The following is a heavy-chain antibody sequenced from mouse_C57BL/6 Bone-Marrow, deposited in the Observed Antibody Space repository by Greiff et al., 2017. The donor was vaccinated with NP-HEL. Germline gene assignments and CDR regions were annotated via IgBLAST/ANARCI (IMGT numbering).Heavy chain of an antibody. CDR2: IDPENGDT. CDR3: TTGDGYYVAY. CDR1: GFNIKDDY. D-gene: IGHD2-3*01. J-gene: IGHJ3*01. Sequence: EVQLQQSGAELVRPGASVKLSCTASGFNIKDDYMHWVKQRPEQGLEWIGWIDPENGDTEYASKFQGKATITADTSSNTAYLQLSSLTSEDTAVYYCTTGDGYYVAYWGQGTLVTVSA. V-gene: IGHV14-4*01.